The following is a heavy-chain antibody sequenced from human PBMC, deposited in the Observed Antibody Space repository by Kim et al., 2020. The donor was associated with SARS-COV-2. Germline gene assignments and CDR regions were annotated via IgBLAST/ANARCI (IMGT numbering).Heavy chain of an antibody. J-gene: IGHJ4*02. CDR3: ARDGLVGDTTGVDY. D-gene: IGHD1-26*01. V-gene: IGHV3-33*01. CDR1: GFTFSSYG. CDR2: IWYDGSNK. Sequence: GGSLRLSCAASGFTFSSYGMHWVRQAPGKGLEWVAVIWYDGSNKYYADSVKGRFTISRDNSKNTLYLQMNSLRAEDTAVYYCARDGLVGDTTGVDYWGQGPLVTVAS.